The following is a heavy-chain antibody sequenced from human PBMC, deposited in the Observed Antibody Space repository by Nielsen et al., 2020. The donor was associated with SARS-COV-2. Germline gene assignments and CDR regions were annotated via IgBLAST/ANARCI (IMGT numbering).Heavy chain of an antibody. CDR3: ARGEALDILTGTPLYGMDV. CDR2: IIPILGTA. Sequence: SVKVSCKASGYTFTSYAISWVRQAPGQGLEWMGGIIPILGTANYAQKFQGRVTITADESTSTAYMELSSLRSEDTAVYYCARGEALDILTGTPLYGMDVWGQGTTVTVSS. J-gene: IGHJ6*02. D-gene: IGHD3-9*01. CDR1: GYTFTSYA. V-gene: IGHV1-69*13.